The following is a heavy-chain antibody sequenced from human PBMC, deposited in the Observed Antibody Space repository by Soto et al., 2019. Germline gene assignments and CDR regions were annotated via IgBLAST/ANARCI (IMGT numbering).Heavy chain of an antibody. J-gene: IGHJ5*02. Sequence: SETLSLTCAVSGGSVSAAGYSWSWIRQPPGGGLEWIGYIYHSGTTLYNPSLKTRLTISLDRSNNRFSLTLTSMTAADTAVYYCARAQFYSGSGHYYNLMFDTWGPGTQVTVSS. CDR1: GGSVSAAGYS. V-gene: IGHV4-30-2*01. CDR2: IYHSGTT. CDR3: ARAQFYSGSGHYYNLMFDT. D-gene: IGHD3-10*01.